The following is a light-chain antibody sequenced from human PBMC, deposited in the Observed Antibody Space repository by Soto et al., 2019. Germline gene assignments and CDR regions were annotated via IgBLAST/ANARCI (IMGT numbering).Light chain of an antibody. CDR3: QPSNRITWT. CDR1: QGISTY. CDR2: AAS. V-gene: IGKV1-39*01. Sequence: DIQMTQSPSSLSASVGDRVTITCRASQGISTYLNWYQQKPGKAPKVLIYAASSLQSGVPSRFSGRGSETDFTLTISSLQPEDCATYSCQPSNRITWTFGQGTKVEIK. J-gene: IGKJ1*01.